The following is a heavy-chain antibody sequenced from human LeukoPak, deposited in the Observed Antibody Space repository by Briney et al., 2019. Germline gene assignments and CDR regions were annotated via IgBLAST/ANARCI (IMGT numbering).Heavy chain of an antibody. Sequence: GGSLRLSCAASGFTFNSYAMSWVRQAPGKGLEWVSAISGNGGRTYYADSVKGRFTTSRDNSKNMLNLQMHRLRVEDTAVYYCTRVMWDSSGYPIDYWGQGSLVTVSS. CDR1: GFTFNSYA. CDR3: TRVMWDSSGYPIDY. J-gene: IGHJ4*02. CDR2: ISGNGGRT. D-gene: IGHD3-22*01. V-gene: IGHV3-23*01.